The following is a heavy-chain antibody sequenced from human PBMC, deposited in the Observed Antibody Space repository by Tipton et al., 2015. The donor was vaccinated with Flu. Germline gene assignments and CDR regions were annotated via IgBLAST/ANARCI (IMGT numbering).Heavy chain of an antibody. CDR1: GASFSNYY. J-gene: IGHJ5*02. Sequence: LRLSCIVYGASFSNYYWSWIRQPPGKALEWIGEINHSGSANYNPSLKTRVTISVDASKNQFSLMLSSVTAADTAVYYCARSIAVSGKFDPWGQGTLVTVS. V-gene: IGHV4-34*01. D-gene: IGHD6-19*01. CDR2: INHSGSA. CDR3: ARSIAVSGKFDP.